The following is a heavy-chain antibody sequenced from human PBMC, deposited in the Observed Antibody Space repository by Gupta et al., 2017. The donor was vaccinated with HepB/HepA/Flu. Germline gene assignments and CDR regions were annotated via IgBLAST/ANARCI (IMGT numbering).Heavy chain of an antibody. J-gene: IGHJ4*02. D-gene: IGHD2-15*01. Sequence: EVQLVESGGGLVKPGGYLRLSCAASGFTFSNAWMSWVRQAPGKGLEWVGRIKSKTDGGTTDYAAPVKGRFTISRDDSKNTLYLQMNSLKTEDTAVYYCTTDLRDIVVVVAATEGEFFDYWGQGTLVTVSS. CDR2: IKSKTDGGTT. CDR3: TTDLRDIVVVVAATEGEFFDY. CDR1: GFTFSNAW. V-gene: IGHV3-15*01.